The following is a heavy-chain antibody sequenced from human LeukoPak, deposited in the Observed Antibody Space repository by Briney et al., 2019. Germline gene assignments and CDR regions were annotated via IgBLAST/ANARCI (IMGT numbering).Heavy chain of an antibody. D-gene: IGHD5-18*01. Sequence: GGSLRLSCAASGFTFSSYARSWVRQAPGKGLEWVSAISGSGGSTYYADSVKGRFTISRDNAKNTLYLQMNSLRAEDTAVYYCAKDPVGDTALLDYWGQGTLVTVSS. J-gene: IGHJ4*02. V-gene: IGHV3-23*01. CDR1: GFTFSSYA. CDR3: AKDPVGDTALLDY. CDR2: ISGSGGST.